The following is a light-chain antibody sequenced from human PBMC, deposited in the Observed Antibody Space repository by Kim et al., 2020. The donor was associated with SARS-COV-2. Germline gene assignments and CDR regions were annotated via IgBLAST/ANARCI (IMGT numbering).Light chain of an antibody. J-gene: IGKJ5*01. CDR2: DAA. CDR3: QQYGTSPPIT. CDR1: QSVSGNF. Sequence: PGERATLSCRASQSVSGNFLAWYQQKHGQAPRLLIYDAARRAADIPDRLSGSGSGTDFTFTIGRLEPEDFAVYYCQQYGTSPPITFGQGTRLEIK. V-gene: IGKV3-20*01.